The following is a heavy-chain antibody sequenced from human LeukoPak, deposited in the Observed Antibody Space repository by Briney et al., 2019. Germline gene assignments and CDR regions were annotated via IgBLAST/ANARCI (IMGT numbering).Heavy chain of an antibody. D-gene: IGHD5-12*01. J-gene: IGHJ5*02. V-gene: IGHV4-4*07. CDR1: GGSMGSYY. CDR3: ARDKAWLDP. CDR2: IYSAGTT. Sequence: PSETLSLTCTVSGGSMGSYYWAWIRQPAGKGLEWIGRIYSAGTTTYNPPLKSRVTMSIDMSKNQFSLTLRSMTAADTAVYYCARDKAWLDPWGQGTLVTVSS.